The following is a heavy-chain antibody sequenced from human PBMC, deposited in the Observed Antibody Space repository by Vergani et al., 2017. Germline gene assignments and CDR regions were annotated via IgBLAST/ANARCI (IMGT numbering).Heavy chain of an antibody. CDR2: IYYSGST. V-gene: IGHV4-30-4*08. CDR3: ARGAVRGVRRSYFDY. CDR1: GFTFSSYA. J-gene: IGHJ4*02. Sequence: VQLLESGGGLVQPGGSLRLSCAASGFTFSSYAMSWVRQAPGKGLEWIGYIYYSGSTYYNPSLKSRVTISVDTSKNQFSLKLSSVTAADTAVYYCARGAVRGVRRSYFDYWGQGTLVTVSS. D-gene: IGHD3-10*01.